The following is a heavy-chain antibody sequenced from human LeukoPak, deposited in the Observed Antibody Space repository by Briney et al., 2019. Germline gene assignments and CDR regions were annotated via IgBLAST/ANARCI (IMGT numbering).Heavy chain of an antibody. CDR2: IIPILGKA. CDR3: ARVLWFGELPNYYYGMDV. CDR1: GGTFSSYA. V-gene: IGHV1-69*04. Sequence: SVKVSCKASGGTFSSYAISWVRQAPGQGLEWMGRIIPILGKANYAQKFQGRVTITADKSTSTAYMELSSLRSEDTAVYYCARVLWFGELPNYYYGMDVWGQGTTVTVSS. J-gene: IGHJ6*02. D-gene: IGHD3-10*01.